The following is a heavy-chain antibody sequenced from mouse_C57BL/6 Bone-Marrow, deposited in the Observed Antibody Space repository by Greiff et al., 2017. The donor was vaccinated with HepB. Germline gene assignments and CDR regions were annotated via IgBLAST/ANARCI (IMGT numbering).Heavy chain of an antibody. Sequence: VQRVESGAELARPGASVKLSCKASGYTFTSYGISWVKQRTGQGLEWIGEIYPRSGNTYYNEKFKGKATLTADKSSSTAYMELRSLTSEDSAVYFCARWDGSAWFAYWGQGTLVTVSA. CDR3: ARWDGSAWFAY. J-gene: IGHJ3*01. CDR2: IYPRSGNT. V-gene: IGHV1-81*01. D-gene: IGHD1-1*01. CDR1: GYTFTSYG.